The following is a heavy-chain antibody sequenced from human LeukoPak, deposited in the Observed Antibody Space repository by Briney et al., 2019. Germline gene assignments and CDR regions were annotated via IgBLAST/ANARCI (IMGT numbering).Heavy chain of an antibody. CDR1: GFTFSSYE. CDR3: ARLSSSHAFDI. J-gene: IGHJ3*02. D-gene: IGHD6-6*01. V-gene: IGHV3-48*03. CDR2: ISSSGSTI. Sequence: GGSLRLSCAASGFTFSSYEMNWVRQAPGKGLEWVSYISSSGSTIYYADSVKGRFTISRDNAKNSLYLQMNSLRAGDTAVYYCARLSSSHAFDIWGQGTMVTVSS.